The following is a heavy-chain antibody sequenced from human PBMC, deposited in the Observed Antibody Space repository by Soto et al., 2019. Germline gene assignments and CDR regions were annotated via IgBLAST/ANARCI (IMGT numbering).Heavy chain of an antibody. J-gene: IGHJ4*02. D-gene: IGHD6-19*01. Sequence: QVQLVQSGAEVKKPGASVKVSCKTSGYTFITSTIHWLRQAPGQRLEWMGWINPGTGNTKFSQTFQGRVTLTRDTSASTAYLELRSLTSEDTAVFYFAREVGFSSSLYYYEEWGQGTLVTVSS. CDR2: INPGTGNT. CDR1: GYTFITST. CDR3: AREVGFSSSLYYYEE. V-gene: IGHV1-3*01.